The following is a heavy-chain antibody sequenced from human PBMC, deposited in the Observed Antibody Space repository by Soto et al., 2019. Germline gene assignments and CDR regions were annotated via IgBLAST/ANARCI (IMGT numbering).Heavy chain of an antibody. D-gene: IGHD2-21*01. J-gene: IGHJ5*02. V-gene: IGHV4-4*07. CDR1: GGSISSYY. CDR2: IYTSGST. Sequence: LSLTCTVSGGSISSYYWSWIRQPAGKGLEWIGRIYTSGSTNYNPSLKSRVTISVDTSKNQFSLKLSSVTAADTAVYYCAHFSDLEWFDPWGQGALVTVSS. CDR3: AHFSDLEWFDP.